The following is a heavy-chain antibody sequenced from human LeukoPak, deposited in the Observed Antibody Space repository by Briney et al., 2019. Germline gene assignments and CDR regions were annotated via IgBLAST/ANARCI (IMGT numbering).Heavy chain of an antibody. Sequence: SETLSLTCDVSGASINDRDWWTWVRQPPGKGLEWIGSIYDSGSTYYNPSLKSRVTISVDTSKNQFSLKLNSVTAADTAVYYCARHYGPWGQGTLVTVSS. CDR1: GASINDRDW. J-gene: IGHJ5*02. V-gene: IGHV4-39*01. CDR2: IYDSGST. D-gene: IGHD3-10*01. CDR3: ARHYGP.